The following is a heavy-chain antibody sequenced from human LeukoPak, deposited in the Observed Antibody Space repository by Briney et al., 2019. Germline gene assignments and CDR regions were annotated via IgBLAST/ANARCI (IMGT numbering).Heavy chain of an antibody. Sequence: SETLSLTCRASGFSISSDYYWGWIRQPPGKGLEWIVVIYHAGSTYYNPSLKSRVTISEDTSNNQFSLELTSVTAADTAVYFCARAPARYYFDYWGQGSLVTVSS. CDR2: IYHAGST. D-gene: IGHD3-3*01. CDR3: ARAPARYYFDY. V-gene: IGHV4-38-2*02. CDR1: GFSISSDYY. J-gene: IGHJ4*02.